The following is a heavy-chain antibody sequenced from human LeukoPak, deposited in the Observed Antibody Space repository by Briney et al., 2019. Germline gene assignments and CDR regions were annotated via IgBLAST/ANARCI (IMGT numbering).Heavy chain of an antibody. CDR3: ARDLYYYDSSGYYDY. V-gene: IGHV3-7*01. Sequence: GGSLRLSCAASGFTFSSYWMSWVRQAPGKGLEWVANIKQDGSEKYYVDSVKGRFTISRDNAKNSLYLQMNSLRAEDTAVYYCARDLYYYDSSGYYDYWGQGTLVTVSS. D-gene: IGHD3-22*01. J-gene: IGHJ4*02. CDR2: IKQDGSEK. CDR1: GFTFSSYW.